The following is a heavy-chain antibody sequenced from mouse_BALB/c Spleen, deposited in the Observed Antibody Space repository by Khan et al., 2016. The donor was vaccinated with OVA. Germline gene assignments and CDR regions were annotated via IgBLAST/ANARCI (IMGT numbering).Heavy chain of an antibody. CDR2: IFPNDGGT. D-gene: IGHD1-2*01. J-gene: IGHJ3*01. V-gene: IGHV1S29*02. CDR1: GFTFTDFN. CDR3: ARSGYGSFAY. Sequence: VQLQQSGPELVKPGASVRISCKTSGFTFTDFNLDWVKQSHGKSLEWIGYIFPNDGGTGYYQKFKTKATLTVDSSSSTAYMELRSLTSEDSSVYYCARSGYGSFAYWGQGTLVTVSA.